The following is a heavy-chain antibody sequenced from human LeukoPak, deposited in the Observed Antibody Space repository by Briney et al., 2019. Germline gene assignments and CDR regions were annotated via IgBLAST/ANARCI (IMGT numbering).Heavy chain of an antibody. V-gene: IGHV1-46*01. CDR1: GYTFTSYY. Sequence: ASVKVSCKASGYTFTSYYMHWVRQAPGQGLEWMGIINPSGGSTSYAQKFQGRVTMTRDTSISTAYMELSRLRSDDTAVYYCARDPFNYYMDVWGKGTTVIVSS. J-gene: IGHJ6*03. CDR3: ARDPFNYYMDV. CDR2: INPSGGST. D-gene: IGHD2/OR15-2a*01.